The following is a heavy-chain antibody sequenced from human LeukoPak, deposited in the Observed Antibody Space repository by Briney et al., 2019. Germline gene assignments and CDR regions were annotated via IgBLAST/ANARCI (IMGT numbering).Heavy chain of an antibody. CDR2: ISGYNGQT. J-gene: IGHJ4*02. CDR3: AREVVVVAAPYFDY. V-gene: IGHV1-18*04. CDR1: GYTFTGYY. Sequence: ASVKVSCKASGYTFTGYYMHWVRQAPGQGLEWMGWISGYNGQTKYAQKFQGRATMTTDASTSTAYMELRSLRSDDTAVYYCAREVVVVAAPYFDYWGQGTLVTVSS. D-gene: IGHD2-15*01.